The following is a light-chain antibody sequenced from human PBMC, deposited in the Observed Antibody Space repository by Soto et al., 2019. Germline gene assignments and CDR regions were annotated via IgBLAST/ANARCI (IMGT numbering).Light chain of an antibody. CDR1: SSDVGSYNY. CDR3: SSYTSSSTPYV. V-gene: IGLV2-14*01. J-gene: IGLJ1*01. Sequence: QSVLTQPASVSGSHGQSISISCTGTSSDVGSYNYVSWYQQHPGKAPKLMIYDVSDRPSGVSNRFSGSKSGNTASLTISGLQAEDEADYYCSSYTSSSTPYVFGTGTKVT. CDR2: DVS.